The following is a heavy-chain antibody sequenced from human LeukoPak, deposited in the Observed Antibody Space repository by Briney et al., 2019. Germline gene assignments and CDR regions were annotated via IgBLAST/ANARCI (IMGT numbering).Heavy chain of an antibody. CDR2: IYYSGST. CDR3: ASSPPYGGYTGPPVYFDY. J-gene: IGHJ4*02. D-gene: IGHD4-17*01. CDR1: GGSISSYY. V-gene: IGHV4-59*01. Sequence: SETLSLTCTVSGGSISSYYWSWIRQPPGKGLEWMGYIYYSGSTNYNPSLKSRVTISVDTSKNQFSLKLSSVTAADTAVDYCASSPPYGGYTGPPVYFDYWGQGTLVTVSS.